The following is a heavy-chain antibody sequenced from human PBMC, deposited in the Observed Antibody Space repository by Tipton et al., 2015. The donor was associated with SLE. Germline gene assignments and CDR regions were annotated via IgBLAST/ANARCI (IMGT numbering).Heavy chain of an antibody. CDR3: ARAGGTYGLVDL. CDR1: GGSFSGYY. V-gene: IGHV4-34*09. D-gene: IGHD3-10*01. Sequence: TLSLTCAVYGGSFSGYYWSWIRQPPGKGLEWIGYIHYSGSSYYNPSLKSRVTTSVNTSKNLFSLKLSSVTAADTAVYYCARAGGTYGLVDLWGRGTLVTVSS. CDR2: IHYSGSS. J-gene: IGHJ2*01.